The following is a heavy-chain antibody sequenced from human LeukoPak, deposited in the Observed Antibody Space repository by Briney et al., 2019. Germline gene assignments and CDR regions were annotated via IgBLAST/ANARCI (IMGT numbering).Heavy chain of an antibody. CDR3: ARGEYYHESSGYPNY. D-gene: IGHD3-22*01. V-gene: IGHV3-33*08. CDR2: IWYDGRTQ. CDR1: GFTLSSYT. J-gene: IGHJ4*02. Sequence: GGSLRLSCAASGFTLSSYTMNWVRQAPGKGLEWVAVIWYDGRTQFYAESVKGRFAVSRDNSKNTLYLQMNSLRAEDTAVYHCARGEYYHESSGYPNYWGQGTLVTVSS.